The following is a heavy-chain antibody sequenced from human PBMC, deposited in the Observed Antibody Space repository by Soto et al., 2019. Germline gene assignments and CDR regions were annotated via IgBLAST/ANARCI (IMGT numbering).Heavy chain of an antibody. D-gene: IGHD6-6*01. Sequence: TGGFLRLSCAASGFTFSSYSMNWVRQAPGKGLEWVSSISSSSYIYYADSVKGRFTISRDNAKNSLYLQMNSLRAEDTAVYYCAIERGDAARPRHYYYMDVWGKGTTVTVSS. CDR2: ISSSSYI. V-gene: IGHV3-21*01. CDR3: AIERGDAARPRHYYYMDV. J-gene: IGHJ6*03. CDR1: GFTFSSYS.